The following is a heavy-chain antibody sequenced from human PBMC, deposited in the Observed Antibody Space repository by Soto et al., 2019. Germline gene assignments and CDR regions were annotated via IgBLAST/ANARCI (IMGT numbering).Heavy chain of an antibody. CDR2: TYYRSRWYN. CDR3: VDMRGQWLPRD. CDR1: GRGSVRIWAV. D-gene: IGHD6-19*01. V-gene: IGHV6-1*01. J-gene: IGHJ4*02. Sequence: LTVTGSVSGRGSVRIWAVAESIKQSPSRGLEWLGRTYYRSRWYNDYAVSVKSRITINPDTYNNQISLRLYSVTASDTAIYYCVDMRGQWLPRDWGQGTLVTVSS.